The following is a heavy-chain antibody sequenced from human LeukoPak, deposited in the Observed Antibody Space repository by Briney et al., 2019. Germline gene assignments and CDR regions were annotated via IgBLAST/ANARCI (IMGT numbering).Heavy chain of an antibody. Sequence: GSLRLSCAVSGITLSNYGMSWVRQAPGKGLEWVAGISGSGGGTNYADSVKGRFTISRDNPKNTLFLQMNNLRAEDTAVYFCAKRGVVIRAILVGFHKGAYYFDSWGQGALVTVSS. J-gene: IGHJ4*02. CDR2: ISGSGGGT. V-gene: IGHV3-23*01. CDR1: GITLSNYG. D-gene: IGHD2-21*01. CDR3: AKRGVVIRAILVGFHKGAYYFDS.